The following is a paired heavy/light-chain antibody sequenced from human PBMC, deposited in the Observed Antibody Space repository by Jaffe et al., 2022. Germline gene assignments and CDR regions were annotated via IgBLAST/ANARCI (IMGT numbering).Light chain of an antibody. Sequence: DIVMTQSPDSLAVSLGERAAIHCKSSQSVLHSSNNKNYLAWYQQKPGQPPKLLIYWASTRQSGVPDRFSGSGSGTDFTLTITNLQAEDVAVYYCQQYHSTPPRTFGQGTKVEIK. CDR3: QQYHSTPPRT. V-gene: IGKV4-1*01. CDR2: WAS. J-gene: IGKJ1*01. CDR1: QSVLHSSNNKNY.
Heavy chain of an antibody. CDR1: GGSITSGAYY. D-gene: IGHD3-22*01. V-gene: IGHV4-61*02. CDR3: ARSGSYYYDSNDALDI. J-gene: IGHJ3*02. CDR2: LYGSGST. Sequence: QVQLQESGPGLVKPSQTLSLTCTVSGGSITSGAYYWNWIRQPAGKGLEWVGRLYGSGSTNYNPSLKSRVTMSIDTSKNHFSLKLTSVTAADMAVYYCARSGSYYYDSNDALDIWGQGTTVIVSS.